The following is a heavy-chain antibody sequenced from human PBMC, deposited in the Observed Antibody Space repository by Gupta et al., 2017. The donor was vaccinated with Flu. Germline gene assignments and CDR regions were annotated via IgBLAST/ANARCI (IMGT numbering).Heavy chain of an antibody. CDR2: IYPSNSET. Sequence: GWVRHVPGKGLEWMGIIYPSNSETRYNPSFQGQVTISADKSTSTAYLQWSSLKASDSAIYYCAKVGDTAGGYYFYMDVWGKGTAVTVSS. CDR3: AKVGDTAGGYYFYMDV. J-gene: IGHJ6*03. V-gene: IGHV5-51*01. D-gene: IGHD3-16*01.